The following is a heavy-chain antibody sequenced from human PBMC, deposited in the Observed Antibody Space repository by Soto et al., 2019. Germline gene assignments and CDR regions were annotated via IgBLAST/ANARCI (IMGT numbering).Heavy chain of an antibody. V-gene: IGHV3-33*01. J-gene: IGHJ5*02. Sequence: QVKLVESGGGVVQPGRSLRLSCAASGFVFTTYGMHWVRQAPGKGLEWVGVIWHDGSGTFYADALKGRFTISRDNSKNTLFLQMDSLTVEDTAVYYCSRGGGGGLFDLWGQGTFVTVSS. CDR1: GFVFTTYG. CDR3: SRGGGGGLFDL. CDR2: IWHDGSGT. D-gene: IGHD2-21*01.